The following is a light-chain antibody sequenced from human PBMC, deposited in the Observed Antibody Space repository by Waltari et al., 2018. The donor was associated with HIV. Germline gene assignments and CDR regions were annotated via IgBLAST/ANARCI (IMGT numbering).Light chain of an antibody. J-gene: IGKJ2*01. CDR3: QQYYTTPYT. V-gene: IGKV4-1*01. CDR2: WAS. Sequence: DIVMTQSPDSLAVSLGERATILCKSSQSLDSSSNQNSLAWYQQKPGHPPVLLIYWASTRNSGVPDRFSGSGSGTDFTLTISSLQAEDVAVYYCQQYYTTPYTFGQGTKLGIK. CDR1: QSLDSSSNQNS.